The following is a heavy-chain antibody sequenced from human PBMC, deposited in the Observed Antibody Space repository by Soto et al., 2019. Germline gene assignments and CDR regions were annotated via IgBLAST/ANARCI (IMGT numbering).Heavy chain of an antibody. V-gene: IGHV3-15*01. CDR1: GFTFANAW. CDR3: LIEWGAGSYNGYGREDH. Sequence: EVHLVESGGGLVKPGQSLTLSCAASGFTFANAWMSWVRQAPGMGLEWGGRMKSKTDAGTTDFAAPVKGRFSISRDDSKNTWLLHISSVKDEDTAMYYWLIEWGAGSYNGYGREDHWGQGTLVTVSS. CDR2: MKSKTDAGTT. J-gene: IGHJ4*02. D-gene: IGHD5-12*01.